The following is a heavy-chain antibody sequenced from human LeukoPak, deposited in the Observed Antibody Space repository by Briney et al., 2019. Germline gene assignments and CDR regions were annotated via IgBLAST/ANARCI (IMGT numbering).Heavy chain of an antibody. V-gene: IGHV4-59*08. CDR2: VYYSGSP. Sequence: SETLSLTCTVSGGSISTYYWSWLRQPPGKALEWIGYVYYSGSPKYNPSLKSRVTMPIDTSKNQFSLKLRSVTAADTAMYYCARHVAAAGIADYIHHWSQGTPVTVSS. CDR3: ARHVAAAGIADYIHH. J-gene: IGHJ1*01. D-gene: IGHD6-13*01. CDR1: GGSISTYY.